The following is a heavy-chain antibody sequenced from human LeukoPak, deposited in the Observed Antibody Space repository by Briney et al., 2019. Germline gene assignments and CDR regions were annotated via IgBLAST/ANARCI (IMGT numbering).Heavy chain of an antibody. V-gene: IGHV1-18*01. CDR3: ARDLFVGYGSGSLNY. D-gene: IGHD3-10*01. Sequence: ASVKVSCKASGYTFTSYGISWVRQAPGQGLEWMGWISAYNGNTNYAQKFQGRVTMTRDTSISTAYMELSRLRSDDTAVYYCARDLFVGYGSGSLNYWGQGTLVTVSS. CDR1: GYTFTSYG. CDR2: ISAYNGNT. J-gene: IGHJ4*02.